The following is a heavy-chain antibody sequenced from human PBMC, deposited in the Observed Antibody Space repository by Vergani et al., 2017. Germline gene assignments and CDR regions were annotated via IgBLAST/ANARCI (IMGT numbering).Heavy chain of an antibody. J-gene: IGHJ4*02. V-gene: IGHV2-5*08. CDR3: AHLINFDWLYYFDY. CDR2: IYWDDDK. Sequence: QVTLKESGPVLVKPTETLTLTCTVSGFSLSNARMGVSWIRQPPGKALEWLAVIYWDDDKRYSPSLKSRLTITKDTSKNQVVLTMTNMDPVDTATYYCAHLINFDWLYYFDYWGQGTLVTVSS. D-gene: IGHD3-9*01. CDR1: GFSLSNARMG.